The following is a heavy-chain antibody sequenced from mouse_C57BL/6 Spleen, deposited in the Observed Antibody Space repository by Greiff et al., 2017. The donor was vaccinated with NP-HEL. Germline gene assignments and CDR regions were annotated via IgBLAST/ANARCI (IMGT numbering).Heavy chain of an antibody. CDR1: GYTFTSYW. J-gene: IGHJ2*01. CDR2: IYPGSGST. D-gene: IGHD2-4*01. V-gene: IGHV1-55*01. Sequence: QVQLQQPGAELVKPGASVKMSCKASGYTFTSYWITWVKQRPGQGLEWIGDIYPGSGSTNYNEKFKSKATLTVDTSSSTAYMQLSSLTSEDSAVYYCARAGEYDYDGIFDYWGQGTTLTVSS. CDR3: ARAGEYDYDGIFDY.